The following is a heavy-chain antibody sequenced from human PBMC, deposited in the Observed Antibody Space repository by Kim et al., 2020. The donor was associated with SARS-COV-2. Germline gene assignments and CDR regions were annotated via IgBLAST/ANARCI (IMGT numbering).Heavy chain of an antibody. CDR1: GGSISSSNW. Sequence: SETLSLTCAVSGGSISSSNWWSWVRQPPGKGLEWIGDIYHSGSTNYNPSLKSRVTISVDKSKNQFSVQLTAVTAADTAVYYCARKGQNWFDPWGQGTLVTVSS. CDR2: IYHSGST. J-gene: IGHJ5*02. V-gene: IGHV4-4*02. CDR3: ARKGQNWFDP.